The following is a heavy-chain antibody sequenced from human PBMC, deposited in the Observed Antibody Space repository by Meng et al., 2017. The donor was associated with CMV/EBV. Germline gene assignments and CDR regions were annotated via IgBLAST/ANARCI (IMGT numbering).Heavy chain of an antibody. D-gene: IGHD2-2*01. V-gene: IGHV3-74*01. CDR1: GFTFSSYW. Sequence: GGSLRLSCAASGFTFSSYWMHWVRQAPGKGLVWVSRINSDGSSTSYADSVKGRFTISRDNAKNTLYLQMNSLRAEDTAVYYCARALASYQSAGGMDVWGQGTTVTVSS. J-gene: IGHJ6*02. CDR3: ARALASYQSAGGMDV. CDR2: INSDGSST.